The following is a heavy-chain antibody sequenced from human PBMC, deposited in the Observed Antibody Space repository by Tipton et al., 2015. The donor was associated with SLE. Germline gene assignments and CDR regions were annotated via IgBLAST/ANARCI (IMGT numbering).Heavy chain of an antibody. CDR3: ARGYSDYDWHY. CDR1: GDSISNYY. J-gene: IGHJ4*02. V-gene: IGHV4-4*07. D-gene: IGHD5-12*01. CDR2: NYASGTT. Sequence: GLVKPSETLSLTCSVSGDSISNYYWSWIRQPAGRGLEWIGRNYASGTTNYNPSLKSRVTMSVDTSKNQFSLKLSSVTAADSAVYYCARGYSDYDWHYWGQGTLVTVSS.